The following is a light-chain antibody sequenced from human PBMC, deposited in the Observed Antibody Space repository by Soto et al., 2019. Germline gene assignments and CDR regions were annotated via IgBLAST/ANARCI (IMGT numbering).Light chain of an antibody. Sequence: EIVLTQSPATLSLSPGDRATLSCRASQTVGSYLRWYQHNPGQGPRLLVYDASNRATAIPARFSGSGSETDFTLTISSLEPEDFAVYYCQQRLHWPITFGQGTRLEIK. CDR1: QTVGSY. J-gene: IGKJ5*01. CDR3: QQRLHWPIT. V-gene: IGKV3-11*01. CDR2: DAS.